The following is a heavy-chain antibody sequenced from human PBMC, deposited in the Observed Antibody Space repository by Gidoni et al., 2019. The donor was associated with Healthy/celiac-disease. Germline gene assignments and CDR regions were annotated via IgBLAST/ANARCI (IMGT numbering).Heavy chain of an antibody. J-gene: IGHJ6*02. CDR1: RFTVFTNY. D-gene: IGHD6-19*01. Sequence: EVQLLESGGVLVQPGWSLRLPCAAYRFTVFTNYWSWVRQAPGKRLEWVSVIHSGGSTDYADSVKGRFTISRDNSKNTLYLQMNSLRAEDTAVYYCARDNGYSSGWSPYYYGMDVWGQGTTVTVSS. CDR2: IHSGGST. CDR3: ARDNGYSSGWSPYYYGMDV. V-gene: IGHV3-66*01.